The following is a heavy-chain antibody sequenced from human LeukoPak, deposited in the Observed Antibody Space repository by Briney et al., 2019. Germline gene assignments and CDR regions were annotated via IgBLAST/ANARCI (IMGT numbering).Heavy chain of an antibody. CDR2: ISSSGSTI. CDR1: GFTFSSYE. Sequence: GGSLRLSCAASGFTFSSYEMNWVRQAPGKGLEWVSYISSSGSTIYYADSVKGRFTISRDNAKNSLYLQMNSLRAEDTALYYCAKGRDPDYYYYGMDVWGQGTTVTVSS. V-gene: IGHV3-48*03. CDR3: AKGRDPDYYYYGMDV. J-gene: IGHJ6*02.